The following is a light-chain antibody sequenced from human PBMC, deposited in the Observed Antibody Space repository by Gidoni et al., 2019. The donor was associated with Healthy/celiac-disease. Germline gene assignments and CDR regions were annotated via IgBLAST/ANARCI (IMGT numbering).Light chain of an antibody. CDR1: SSYVGGYHY. CDR2: DVS. J-gene: IGLJ3*02. Sequence: QSALTQPLSVSGSPGQSVTISCTVTSSYVGGYHYVSWYQQHPGKAHKLMIYDVSKRPSGVPDRFSGSKSGNTASLTISGLQAEDEADYYCCSYAGSYTLVFGGGTKLTVL. V-gene: IGLV2-11*01. CDR3: CSYAGSYTLV.